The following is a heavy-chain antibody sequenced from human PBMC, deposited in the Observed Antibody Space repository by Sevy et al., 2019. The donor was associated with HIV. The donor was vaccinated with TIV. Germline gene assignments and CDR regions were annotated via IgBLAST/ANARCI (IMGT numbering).Heavy chain of an antibody. V-gene: IGHV4-34*01. CDR1: GGSFSGYY. CDR3: ARGATMVRGLDY. D-gene: IGHD3-10*01. J-gene: IGHJ4*02. CDR2: INHSGST. Sequence: SETQSLTCAVYGGSFSGYYWSWIRQPPGKGLEWIGEINHSGSTNYNPSLKSRVTISVDTSKNQFSLKLSSVTAADTAVYYCARGATMVRGLDYWGQGTLVTVSS.